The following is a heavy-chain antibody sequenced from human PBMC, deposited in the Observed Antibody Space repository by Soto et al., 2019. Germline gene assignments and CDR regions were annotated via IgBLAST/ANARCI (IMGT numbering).Heavy chain of an antibody. V-gene: IGHV3-48*03. Sequence: EVKLLESGGALVHPGGSLRLSCTASGFDFSGSEMNWFRQSPGKGLEWVAYITGSGGVMFHADSVKGRFSISRDNAKNFLFLEMSDLTAAETGVYYCAKVALFILGSPVWGQGTLVTVSS. CDR1: GFDFSGSE. J-gene: IGHJ4*02. CDR2: ITGSGGVM. CDR3: AKVALFILGSPV. D-gene: IGHD2-21*01.